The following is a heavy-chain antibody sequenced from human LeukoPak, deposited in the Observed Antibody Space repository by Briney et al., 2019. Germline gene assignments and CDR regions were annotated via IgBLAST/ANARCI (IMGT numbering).Heavy chain of an antibody. Sequence: SETLSLTCTFSGGSFSNYFQGWIRQPPGRGLEWIGYVHNSGSTTYNPSLKSRGTIVLDTSRNQFSLRLSSVTAADTAVYYCTQGACWLSDYWGQGILVSVSS. CDR3: TQGACWLSDY. V-gene: IGHV4-59*03. J-gene: IGHJ4*02. D-gene: IGHD2-15*01. CDR2: VHNSGST. CDR1: GGSFSNYF.